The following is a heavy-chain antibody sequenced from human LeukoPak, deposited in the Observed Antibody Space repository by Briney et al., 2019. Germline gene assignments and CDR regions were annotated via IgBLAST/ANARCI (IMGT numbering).Heavy chain of an antibody. Sequence: SQTLSLTCTVSGVSISSVDYYWSWIRQYPGKGLEWIGYINYRGSAYYNPSLKSRVTISVDTSKNQFSLKLTSVTAADTAVYYCARDTVPGDSFDIWGQGTMVTVSS. CDR3: ARDTVPGDSFDI. J-gene: IGHJ3*02. CDR1: GVSISSVDYY. CDR2: INYRGSA. V-gene: IGHV4-31*03.